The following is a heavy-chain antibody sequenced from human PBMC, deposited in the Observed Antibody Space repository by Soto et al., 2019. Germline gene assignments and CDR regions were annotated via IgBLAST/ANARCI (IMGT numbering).Heavy chain of an antibody. V-gene: IGHV4-59*01. D-gene: IGHD2-15*01. CDR1: GGSISSNY. CDR3: ARGGGRNWFDP. CDR2: IHYTGST. J-gene: IGHJ5*02. Sequence: PSETLSLTCTVSGGSISSNYWNWIRQPPGEGLEWIGYIHYTGSTNYNPSLKSRLTISLDTSKSQFSLQLSSVTAADTAVYYCARGGGRNWFDPWGQGTLVTVSS.